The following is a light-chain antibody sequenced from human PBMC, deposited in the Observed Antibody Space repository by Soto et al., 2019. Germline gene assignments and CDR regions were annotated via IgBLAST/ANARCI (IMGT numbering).Light chain of an antibody. V-gene: IGLV2-14*03. CDR1: SGDVGGYNY. CDR3: NSYTSSRTYV. J-gene: IGLJ1*01. Sequence: QSALTQPVSVSGSPGQSITISCTGTSGDVGGYNYVSWYQQHPGKAPKLMIYDVSNRPSGVSNRFSGSKSGNTASLTISGLQAEDEADYYCNSYTSSRTYVFGTGTKLTVL. CDR2: DVS.